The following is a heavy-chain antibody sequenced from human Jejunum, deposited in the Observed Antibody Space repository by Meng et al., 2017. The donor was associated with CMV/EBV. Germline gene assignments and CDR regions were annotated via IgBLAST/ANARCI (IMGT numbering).Heavy chain of an antibody. D-gene: IGHD6-19*01. CDR1: GGSVSSGGYY. Sequence: VKLQESGQGLMKPSQTLSLTCTVSGGSVSSGGYYWTWSRQHPGKGLEWFGHIYYSGSTFYNPSLKRRVIISIGTSKNQFSLNLRSVTAADTAVYYCARVSSGWDYFDYWGQGTLVTVSS. J-gene: IGHJ4*02. V-gene: IGHV4-31*03. CDR2: IYYSGST. CDR3: ARVSSGWDYFDY.